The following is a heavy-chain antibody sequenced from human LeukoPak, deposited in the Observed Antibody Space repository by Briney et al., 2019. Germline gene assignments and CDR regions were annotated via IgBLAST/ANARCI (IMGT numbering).Heavy chain of an antibody. CDR1: GYTFTTYY. CDR2: VNPNGGGT. J-gene: IGHJ4*02. Sequence: ASVKVSCKASGYTFTTYYIHWVRQAPGQGLEWMGVVNPNGGGTAYAHNSQGRVTMTRDTSTSTVYTELRSLRSDDTALYYCARDPSGSWQWFDYWGQGSLVTVSS. D-gene: IGHD1-26*01. CDR3: ARDPSGSWQWFDY. V-gene: IGHV1-46*01.